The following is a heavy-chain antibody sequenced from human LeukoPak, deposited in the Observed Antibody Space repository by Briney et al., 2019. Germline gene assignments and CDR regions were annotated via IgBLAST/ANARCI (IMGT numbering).Heavy chain of an antibody. J-gene: IGHJ4*02. D-gene: IGHD1-1*01. CDR3: ARALSRGRLGY. CDR2: IYYSGST. CDR1: GGSFSGYY. Sequence: SETPSLTCAVYGGSFSGYYWSWIRQHPGKGLEWIGYIYYSGSTYYNPSLKSRVTISVDTSKNQFSLKLSSVTAADTAVYYCARALSRGRLGYWGQGTLVTVSS. V-gene: IGHV4-31*11.